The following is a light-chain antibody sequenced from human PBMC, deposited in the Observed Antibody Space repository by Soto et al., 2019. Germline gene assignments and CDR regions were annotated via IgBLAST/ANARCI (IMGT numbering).Light chain of an antibody. V-gene: IGKV3-20*01. CDR3: QQYGYSPIT. J-gene: IGKJ5*01. Sequence: EIVLTPSPGTLSLSPGERATLSCRASQSVSSSHLAWYQHKPGQAPRLLIYAASSRATGSPDRFSGGGSGTDFTLTISRLEPEDFAAYYCQQYGYSPITFGQGTRLENK. CDR2: AAS. CDR1: QSVSSSH.